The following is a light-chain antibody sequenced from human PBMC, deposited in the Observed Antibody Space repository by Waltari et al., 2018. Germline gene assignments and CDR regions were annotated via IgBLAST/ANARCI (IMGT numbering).Light chain of an antibody. CDR2: DAS. Sequence: EIVLTQSPATLSLSPGDTATLSFRAIQSVGSYLAWYQQKPGQPPRLLIYDASNRATGVPARFRGSGSGTEFTLTISSLEAEDFAVYYCQQRSNWTPHTFGQGARLEIK. CDR3: QQRSNWTPHT. CDR1: QSVGSY. V-gene: IGKV3-11*01. J-gene: IGKJ2*01.